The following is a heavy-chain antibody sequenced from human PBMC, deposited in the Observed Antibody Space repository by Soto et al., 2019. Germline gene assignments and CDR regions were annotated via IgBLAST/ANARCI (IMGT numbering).Heavy chain of an antibody. V-gene: IGHV3-15*01. D-gene: IGHD6-13*01. CDR2: IKSKTDGGTT. CDR1: GFTFSNAW. Sequence: GGSLRLSCAASGFTFSNAWMSWVRQAPGKGLEWVDRIKSKTDGGTTDYAAPVKGRFTISRDDSKNTLYLQMNSLKTEDTAVYYCTTQLGFDYWGQGTLVTVSS. CDR3: TTQLGFDY. J-gene: IGHJ4*02.